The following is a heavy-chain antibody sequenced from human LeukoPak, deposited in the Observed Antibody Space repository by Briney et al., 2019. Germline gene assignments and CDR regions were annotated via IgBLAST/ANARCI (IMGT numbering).Heavy chain of an antibody. CDR2: ISSTSTFI. D-gene: IGHD3-22*01. CDR1: GFTFSRYS. CDR3: ARDYFDSSDYPQTYYYYYMDV. V-gene: IGHV3-21*01. J-gene: IGHJ6*03. Sequence: GGSLRLSCAASGFTFSRYSMNWVRQAPGQGLEWGASISSTSTFIYSADSVKGRFTISRDTAKNSLFLQMNSLRAEDTAIYYCARDYFDSSDYPQTYYYYYMDVWGKGTTVTVSS.